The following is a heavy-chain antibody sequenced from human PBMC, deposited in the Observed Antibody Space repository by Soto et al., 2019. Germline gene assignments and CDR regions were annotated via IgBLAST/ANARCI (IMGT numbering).Heavy chain of an antibody. Sequence: QVQLVQSGAEVKKPGASVKVSCKASGYTFTSYDINWVRQATGQGLEWMGWMNPNSGNTGYAQKFQGRVTMTRNTXXXXXXXELXXLXSXDTAVYXCARERSAAGTGWFDPWGQGTLVTVSS. D-gene: IGHD6-13*01. J-gene: IGHJ5*02. CDR1: GYTFTSYD. CDR2: MNPNSGNT. CDR3: ARERSAAGTGWFDP. V-gene: IGHV1-8*01.